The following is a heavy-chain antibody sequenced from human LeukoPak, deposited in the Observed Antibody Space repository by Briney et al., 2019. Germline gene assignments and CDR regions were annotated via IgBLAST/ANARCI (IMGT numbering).Heavy chain of an antibody. CDR3: ARARGIFCSGGSCYSGVFDY. V-gene: IGHV4-34*01. Sequence: PTETLSLTCAVHGGSFSGYYWSWIRQPPGKGLEWIGQINHSGSTNYNPSLKSRVTISVDTSKNQFSLKLSSVTAADTAVYYCARARGIFCSGGSCYSGVFDYWGQGTLVTVSS. CDR2: INHSGST. D-gene: IGHD2-15*01. J-gene: IGHJ4*02. CDR1: GGSFSGYY.